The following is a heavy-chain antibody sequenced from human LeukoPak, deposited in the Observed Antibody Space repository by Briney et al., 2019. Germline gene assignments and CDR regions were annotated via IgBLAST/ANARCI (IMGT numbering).Heavy chain of an antibody. CDR1: GGSISSSSYY. V-gene: IGHV4-39*07. CDR3: ARDNSSGWYGGGLWGYYYYYYMDV. Sequence: PSETLSLTCTVSGGSISSSSYYWGWIRQPPGKGLEWIGSIYYSGSTYYNPSLKSRVTISVDTSKNQFSLKLSSVTAADTAVYYCARDNSSGWYGGGLWGYYYYYYMDVWGKGTTVTVSS. D-gene: IGHD6-19*01. J-gene: IGHJ6*03. CDR2: IYYSGST.